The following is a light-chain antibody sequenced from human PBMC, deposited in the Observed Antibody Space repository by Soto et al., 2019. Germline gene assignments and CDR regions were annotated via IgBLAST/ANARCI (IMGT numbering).Light chain of an antibody. Sequence: DIQMTQSPSTLSASVGDRVTITCRASQSISSWLAWYQQKPGKAPNLLIYTASSLESRVPSRFRGSGSRTEFTLTISSLQPDDFATYYCQQYNSYPLTFGGGTKVEIK. CDR1: QSISSW. V-gene: IGKV1-5*03. CDR3: QQYNSYPLT. CDR2: TAS. J-gene: IGKJ4*01.